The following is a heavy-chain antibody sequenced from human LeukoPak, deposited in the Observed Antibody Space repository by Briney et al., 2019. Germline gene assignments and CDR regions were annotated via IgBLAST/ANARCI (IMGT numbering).Heavy chain of an antibody. V-gene: IGHV3-30-3*01. J-gene: IGHJ4*02. D-gene: IGHD6-19*01. CDR1: GLTFSSYA. CDR2: ISYDGSNK. CDR3: AGGLAVAGDY. Sequence: GGSLRLSCAASGLTFSSYAMHWVRQAPGKGLEWVAVISYDGSNKYYADSVKGRFTISRDNSKNTLYLQMNSLRAEDTAVYYCAGGLAVAGDYWGQGTLVTVSS.